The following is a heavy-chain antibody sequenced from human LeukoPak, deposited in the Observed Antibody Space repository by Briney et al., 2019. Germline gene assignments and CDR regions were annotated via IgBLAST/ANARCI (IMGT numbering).Heavy chain of an antibody. Sequence: GGSLRLSCAASGFTFSSYAMSCVRHAPGKGLEWFSAISGSCGSPYYADSVKGRFTISRDNSKNTQYQQMNSLRAEDTAVYYCAKASYCSSTCCYSRLLTPFDYWGQGTLVTVSS. J-gene: IGHJ4*02. CDR1: GFTFSSYA. CDR2: ISGSCGSP. V-gene: IGHV3-23*01. CDR3: AKASYCSSTCCYSRLLTPFDY. D-gene: IGHD2-2*01.